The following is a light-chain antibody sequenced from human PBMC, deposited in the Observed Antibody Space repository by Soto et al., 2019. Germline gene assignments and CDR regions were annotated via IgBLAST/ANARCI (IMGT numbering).Light chain of an antibody. J-gene: IGLJ1*01. V-gene: IGLV6-57*03. CDR2: EDN. CDR3: QSYHSSTPYV. CDR1: SGSIASGY. Sequence: NFMLTQPHSVSESPGKTVTISCTRSSGSIASGYVQWYQQRPGSAPTTVIYEDNQIPSGGPDRFSGSIDTSSNSASLTISGLKTEDEADYYCQSYHSSTPYVFGTGTKLTVL.